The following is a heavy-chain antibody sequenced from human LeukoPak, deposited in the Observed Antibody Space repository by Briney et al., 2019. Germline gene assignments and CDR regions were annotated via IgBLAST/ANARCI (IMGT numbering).Heavy chain of an antibody. Sequence: GGSLRLSCAASGFTLSSYWMHWVRQAPGKGLVWVSRINSDGSSTSYADSVKGRFTISRDNAKNTLYLQMNSLRAEDTAVYYCAKPLANGPFDIWGQGTMVTVSS. J-gene: IGHJ3*02. CDR3: AKPLANGPFDI. D-gene: IGHD4-17*01. V-gene: IGHV3-74*01. CDR1: GFTLSSYW. CDR2: INSDGSST.